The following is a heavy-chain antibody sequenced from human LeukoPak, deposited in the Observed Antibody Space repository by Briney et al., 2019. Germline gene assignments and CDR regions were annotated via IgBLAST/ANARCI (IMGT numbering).Heavy chain of an antibody. CDR3: TTDGNTYYYDSSGYYVDC. Sequence: GGSLRLSCAASGFTFSNAWMSWVRQAPGKGLEWVGRIKSKTDGGTTDYAAPVKGRFTISRDDSKNTLYLQMNSLKTEDTAVYYCTTDGNTYYYDSSGYYVDCWGQGTLVTVSS. V-gene: IGHV3-15*01. CDR2: IKSKTDGGTT. D-gene: IGHD3-22*01. J-gene: IGHJ4*02. CDR1: GFTFSNAW.